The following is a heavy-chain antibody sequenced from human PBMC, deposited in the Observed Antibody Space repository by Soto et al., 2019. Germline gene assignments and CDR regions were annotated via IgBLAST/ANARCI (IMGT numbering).Heavy chain of an antibody. Sequence: QVQLVQSGAEVKKPGASVKVSCKASGDTFTIHYIHWVRQAPGQGLEWMGTINPSGGNTRYAQKFQGRATMTRDKSTATVYMDLNSLRAEDTAVYYCATRDGYWGQGTLVTVSS. CDR1: GDTFTIHY. J-gene: IGHJ4*02. CDR2: INPSGGNT. CDR3: ATRDGY. D-gene: IGHD2-21*01. V-gene: IGHV1-46*01.